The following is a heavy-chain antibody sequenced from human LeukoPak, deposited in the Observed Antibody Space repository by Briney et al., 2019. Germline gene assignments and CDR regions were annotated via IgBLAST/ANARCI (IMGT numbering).Heavy chain of an antibody. J-gene: IGHJ5*02. V-gene: IGHV3-11*04. CDR3: ARAETTVTRPHWFDP. D-gene: IGHD4-17*01. Sequence: PGGSLRLSCAASGFTFSDYYMNWIRQAPGKGLEWVSYISGSSSYIYYADSVKGRFTISRDNAKNSLYLQMNSLRAEDTAVYYCARAETTVTRPHWFDPWDQGTLVTVSS. CDR2: ISGSSSYI. CDR1: GFTFSDYY.